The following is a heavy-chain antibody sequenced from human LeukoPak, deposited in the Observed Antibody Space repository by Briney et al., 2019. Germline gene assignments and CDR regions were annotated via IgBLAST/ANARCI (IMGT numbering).Heavy chain of an antibody. CDR2: VYSSGST. CDR3: AREGYGSGSLVFDY. D-gene: IGHD3-10*01. CDR1: GDSISRSSYF. Sequence: SETLSLTCTVSGDSISRSSYFWAWIRQPPGKGLEWIGSVYSSGSTYYNPSLRSQITISVDTSKNQFSLKLSSVTAADTAVYYCAREGYGSGSLVFDYWGQGTLVTVSS. J-gene: IGHJ4*02. V-gene: IGHV4-39*07.